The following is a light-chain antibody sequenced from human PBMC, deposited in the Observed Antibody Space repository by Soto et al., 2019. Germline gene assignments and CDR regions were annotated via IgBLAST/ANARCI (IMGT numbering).Light chain of an antibody. J-gene: IGKJ1*01. CDR2: GAS. CDR3: QRYDSLRT. Sequence: DSLFTQSPGTLSLSQGERASFSYRASQSVRSNFLAWYQQKPGQAPRLLIYGASNRATGIPDRFSGSGSGTDFTLTITRLEAEDFAMYYCQRYDSLRTFGQGTKVDIK. V-gene: IGKV3-20*01. CDR1: QSVRSNF.